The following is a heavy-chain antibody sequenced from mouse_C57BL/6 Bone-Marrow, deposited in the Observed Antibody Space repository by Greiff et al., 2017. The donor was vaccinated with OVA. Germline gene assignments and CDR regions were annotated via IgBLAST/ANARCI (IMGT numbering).Heavy chain of an antibody. D-gene: IGHD4-1*02. J-gene: IGHJ1*03. CDR2: LWGGGST. CDR1: GFSLTSYG. CDR3: AKHPTGLRYFDV. V-gene: IGHV2-9*01. Sequence: QVQLKESGPGLVAPSQSLSITCTVSGFSLTSYGVDWVRQPPGKGLEWLGVLWGGGSTNYNSALMYRLSISKDNSKSQVFLKMNSLLTDDTAMYYCAKHPTGLRYFDVWGTGTTVTVSS.